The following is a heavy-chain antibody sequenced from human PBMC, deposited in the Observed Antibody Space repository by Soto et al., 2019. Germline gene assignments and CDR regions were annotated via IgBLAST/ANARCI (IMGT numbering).Heavy chain of an antibody. V-gene: IGHV3-23*01. J-gene: IGHJ3*02. D-gene: IGHD3-3*01. CDR1: GFTFSSYA. CDR3: AKGASEYWSGYYSHDAFDI. CDR2: LSGSGGST. Sequence: GGSLRLSCAASGFTFSSYAMGWVRQAPGEGLEGVSALSGSGGSTYSADSVKRRFTTPRDNSKNTLYLQTTSLRAEDTDVYYCAKGASEYWSGYYSHDAFDIWGQGTMVTVSS.